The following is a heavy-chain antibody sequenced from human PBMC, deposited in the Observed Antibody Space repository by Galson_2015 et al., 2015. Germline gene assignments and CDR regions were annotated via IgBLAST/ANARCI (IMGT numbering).Heavy chain of an antibody. J-gene: IGHJ4*02. Sequence: SLRLSCAASGFTFDDYGMSWVRQAPGKGLEWVSGINWNGGSTGYADSVKGRFTISRDNAKNSLYLQMNSLRAEDTALYYCARDTLVLRRLLIDPCFDYWGQGTLVTVSS. CDR1: GFTFDDYG. D-gene: IGHD3-22*01. CDR3: ARDTLVLRRLLIDPCFDY. V-gene: IGHV3-20*04. CDR2: INWNGGST.